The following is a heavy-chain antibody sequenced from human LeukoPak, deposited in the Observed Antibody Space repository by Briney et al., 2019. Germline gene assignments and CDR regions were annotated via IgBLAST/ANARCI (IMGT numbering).Heavy chain of an antibody. CDR3: ARHSYSGTYFFDF. CDR1: GASISSSSFY. J-gene: IGHJ4*02. CDR2: VYYSGST. Sequence: SETLSLTCTVSGASISSSSFYWGWIRQPPGKGLEWIGSVYYSGSTYYDPSLKSRVTISVDTSKNQFSLMLSSVTAADPAVYYCARHSYSGTYFFDFWGQGTLVTVSS. V-gene: IGHV4-39*01. D-gene: IGHD1-26*01.